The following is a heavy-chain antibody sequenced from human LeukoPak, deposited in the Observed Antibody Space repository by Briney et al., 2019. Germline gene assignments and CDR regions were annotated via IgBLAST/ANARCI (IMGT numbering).Heavy chain of an antibody. V-gene: IGHV6-1*01. J-gene: IGHJ6*02. Sequence: SQTLSLTCAISADSVSSNSAAWNWIRQSPSRGLEWLGRTYYRSKWYNDYAVSVKSRITINPDTSKNQFSLQLNSVTPEDTAVYYCARDSPESDTAMDISYYYYYHGMDVWGQGTTVTVSS. D-gene: IGHD5-18*01. CDR2: TYYRSKWYN. CDR1: ADSVSSNSAA. CDR3: ARDSPESDTAMDISYYYYYHGMDV.